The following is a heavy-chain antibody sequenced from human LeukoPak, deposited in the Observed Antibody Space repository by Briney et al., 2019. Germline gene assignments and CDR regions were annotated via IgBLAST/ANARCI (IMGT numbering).Heavy chain of an antibody. V-gene: IGHV3-66*01. CDR1: GLTGSSNF. J-gene: IGHJ6*02. Sequence: GGSLRLSCAASGLTGSSNFMTWVRQAPGKGLEWVSAMYSGGSTFNADSVRGRFNISRDNSKKTMFLQMSSLRVEDAAVYYCASSGTASRGAMDVWGQGTTVTVSS. CDR2: MYSGGST. CDR3: ASSGTASRGAMDV. D-gene: IGHD1-1*01.